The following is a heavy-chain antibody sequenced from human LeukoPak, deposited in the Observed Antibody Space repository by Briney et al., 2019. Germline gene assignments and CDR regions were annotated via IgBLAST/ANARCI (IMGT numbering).Heavy chain of an antibody. D-gene: IGHD3-22*01. Sequence: SVTVSCKASGYTYMRYFLQWVPQPWAKGCVGMGWINPNSGGTTFAQKFQDRVTMTRDTSIRTDYMELSRLRSDDTAVYGCARVFNYYDTSGYYIWGQGTLVTVSS. CDR1: GYTYMRYF. J-gene: IGHJ4*02. V-gene: IGHV1-2*02. CDR3: ARVFNYYDTSGYYI. CDR2: INPNSGGT.